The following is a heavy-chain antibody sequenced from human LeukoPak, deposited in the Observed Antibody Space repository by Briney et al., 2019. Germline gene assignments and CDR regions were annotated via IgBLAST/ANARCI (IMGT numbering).Heavy chain of an antibody. V-gene: IGHV4-59*01. J-gene: IGHJ4*02. Sequence: GSLRLSCAASGFTFSSYAMSWIRQPPGKGLEWIGYIYYSGSTNYNPSLKSRVTISVDTSKNQFSLRLSSVTAADTAVYYCARVSGYDWESFHDYWGQGTLVTVSS. CDR3: ARVSGYDWESFHDY. CDR2: IYYSGST. CDR1: GFTFSSYA. D-gene: IGHD5-12*01.